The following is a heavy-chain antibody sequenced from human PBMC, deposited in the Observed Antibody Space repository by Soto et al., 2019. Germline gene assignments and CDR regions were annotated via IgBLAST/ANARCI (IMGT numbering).Heavy chain of an antibody. CDR3: AKDQELYQLLSYFNYYMDV. CDR2: ISYDGSNK. D-gene: IGHD2-2*01. V-gene: IGHV3-30*18. J-gene: IGHJ6*03. Sequence: PGGSLRLSCAASGFTFSSYGMHWVRQAPGKGLEWVAVISYDGSNKYYADSVKGRFTISRDNSKNTLYLQMNSLRAEDTAVYYCAKDQELYQLLSYFNYYMDVWGKGTTVTVSS. CDR1: GFTFSSYG.